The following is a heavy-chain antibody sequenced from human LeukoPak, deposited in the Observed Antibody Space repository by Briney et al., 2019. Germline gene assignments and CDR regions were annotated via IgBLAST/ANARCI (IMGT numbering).Heavy chain of an antibody. V-gene: IGHV3-21*01. D-gene: IGHD2-2*01. CDR3: ARYIVVVPAAKTTDAFDI. J-gene: IGHJ3*02. CDR1: GFTFSSYS. CDR2: ISSSSSYI. Sequence: GGSLRLSCAASGFTFSSYSMNWVRQAPGKGLEWVSSISSSSSYIYYADSVKGRFTISRDNAKNSLYLQMNSLRAEDTAVYYCARYIVVVPAAKTTDAFDIWGQGTMVTVSS.